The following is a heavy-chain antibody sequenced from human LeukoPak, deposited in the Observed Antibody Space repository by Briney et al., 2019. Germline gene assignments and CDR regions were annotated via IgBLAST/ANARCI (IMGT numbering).Heavy chain of an antibody. D-gene: IGHD3-3*01. J-gene: IGHJ6*02. CDR3: AMYYDFWSGYSPGYYYYGMDV. CDR1: GGSFSGYY. V-gene: IGHV4-34*01. Sequence: PSETLSLTCAVYGGSFSGYYWSWIRQPPGKGLEWIGEINHSGSTNYNPSLKSRVTISVDTSKNQFSLKLSSVTAADTAVYYCAMYYDFWSGYSPGYYYYGMDVWGQGTTVTASS. CDR2: INHSGST.